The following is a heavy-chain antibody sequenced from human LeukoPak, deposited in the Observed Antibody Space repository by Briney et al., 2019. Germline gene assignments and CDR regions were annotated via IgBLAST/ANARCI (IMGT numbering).Heavy chain of an antibody. V-gene: IGHV1-2*02. Sequence: ASVKVCCKASGYTFTGYYMHWVRQAPGQGLEWMGWINPNSGGTNYAQKFQGRVTMTRDTSISTAYMELSRLRSDDTAVYYCARSYGEAGAFDIWGQGTMVTVSS. CDR3: ARSYGEAGAFDI. CDR2: INPNSGGT. J-gene: IGHJ3*02. CDR1: GYTFTGYY. D-gene: IGHD3-10*01.